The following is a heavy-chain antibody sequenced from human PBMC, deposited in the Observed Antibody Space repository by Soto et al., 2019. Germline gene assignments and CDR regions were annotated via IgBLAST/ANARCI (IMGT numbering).Heavy chain of an antibody. J-gene: IGHJ6*02. V-gene: IGHV3-30-3*01. Sequence: VGSRRLSCAASGFPFISYAMHWVRQAPGKGLEWVAVISYDGSNKYYADSVKGRFTISRDNSKNTLYLQMNSLRAEDTAVYYCASCTMVRGVIISTPYFYYFPMNVWGQGTTVTVSS. CDR3: ASCTMVRGVIISTPYFYYFPMNV. D-gene: IGHD3-10*01. CDR1: GFPFISYA. CDR2: ISYDGSNK.